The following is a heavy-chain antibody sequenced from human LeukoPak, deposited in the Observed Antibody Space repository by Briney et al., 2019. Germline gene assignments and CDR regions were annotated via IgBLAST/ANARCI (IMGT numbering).Heavy chain of an antibody. CDR2: IYYSGST. CDR1: GGSISSSSYY. D-gene: IGHD1-26*01. CDR3: ARVKPGTIVGASFGY. V-gene: IGHV4-39*07. Sequence: SETLSLICTVSGGSISSSSYYWGWIRQPPGKGLEWIGSIYYSGSTYYNPSLKSRVTISVDTSKNQFSLKLSSVTAADTAVYYCARVKPGTIVGASFGYWGQGTLVTVSS. J-gene: IGHJ4*02.